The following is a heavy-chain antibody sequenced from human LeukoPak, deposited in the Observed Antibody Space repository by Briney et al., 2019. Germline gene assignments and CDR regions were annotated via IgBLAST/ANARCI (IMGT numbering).Heavy chain of an antibody. J-gene: IGHJ4*02. CDR1: GFTFSSYS. D-gene: IGHD1-1*01. V-gene: IGHV3-21*01. CDR2: ISSRSGDI. Sequence: GGSLRLSCAASGFTFSSYSMNWVRQAPGKGLEWVSSISSRSGDIYYADSVKGRFTISRDNAKNSLYLQMNSLRAEDTAVYYCVRPTASIGIFDSWGQGTLVTVPS. CDR3: VRPTASIGIFDS.